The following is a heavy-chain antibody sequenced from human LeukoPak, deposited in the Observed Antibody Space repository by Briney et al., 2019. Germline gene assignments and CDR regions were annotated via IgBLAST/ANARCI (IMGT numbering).Heavy chain of an antibody. Sequence: GGSLRLSCAASGFTVSSNYMSWVRQVPGKGLVWVSHINSDGSWTSYVDSVKGRFTISKDNAKNTVYLQMNSLRAEDTAVYYCVSFYETYWGRGTLVTVSS. CDR2: INSDGSWT. V-gene: IGHV3-74*01. CDR3: VSFYETY. D-gene: IGHD2/OR15-2a*01. CDR1: GFTVSSNY. J-gene: IGHJ4*02.